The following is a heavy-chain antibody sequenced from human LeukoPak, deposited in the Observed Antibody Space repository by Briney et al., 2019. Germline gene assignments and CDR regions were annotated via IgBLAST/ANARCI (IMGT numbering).Heavy chain of an antibody. CDR2: IWYDGSNK. CDR1: GFTFSSYG. J-gene: IGHJ3*02. D-gene: IGHD5-12*01. V-gene: IGHV3-33*01. CDR3: ARGGGAFDI. Sequence: GGSLRLSCAASGFTFSSYGMHWVRQAPGKGLEWVAVIWYDGSNKYYADSVKGRFTISRDNSKNTLYLQMNSLRAEDTAVYFCARGGGAFDIWGQGTMVTVSS.